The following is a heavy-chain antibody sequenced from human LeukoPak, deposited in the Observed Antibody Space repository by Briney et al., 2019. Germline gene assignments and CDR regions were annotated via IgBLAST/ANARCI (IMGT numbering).Heavy chain of an antibody. CDR1: GYTFTGYY. J-gene: IGHJ5*02. V-gene: IGHV1-2*02. CDR3: ARAPNRDCSSTSCGRFDP. D-gene: IGHD2-2*01. CDR2: INPNSGGT. Sequence: ASVKVSCKASGYTFTGYYMHWVRQAPGQGLEWMGWINPNSGGTNYAQKFQDRVTMTRDTSISTAYMELSRLRSDDTAVYYCARAPNRDCSSTSCGRFDPWGQGTLVTVSS.